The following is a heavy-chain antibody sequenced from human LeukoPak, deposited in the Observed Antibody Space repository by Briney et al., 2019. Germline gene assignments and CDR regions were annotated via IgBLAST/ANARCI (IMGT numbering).Heavy chain of an antibody. Sequence: GSLRLSCAASGFTFSSYALSWVRQAPGKGLEWVSAISGSGGSTYYADSVKGRFTISRDNSKNTLYLQMNSLRAEDTAVYYCAKYPRRAAAGFVDYWGQGTLVTVSS. J-gene: IGHJ4*02. CDR3: AKYPRRAAAGFVDY. V-gene: IGHV3-23*01. CDR2: ISGSGGST. D-gene: IGHD6-13*01. CDR1: GFTFSSYA.